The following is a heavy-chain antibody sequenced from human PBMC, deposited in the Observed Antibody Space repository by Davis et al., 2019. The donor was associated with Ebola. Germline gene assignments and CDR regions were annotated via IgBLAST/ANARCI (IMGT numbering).Heavy chain of an antibody. Sequence: GESLKISCAAPGFTFSSYSMNWVRQAPGKGLEWVSSISSSSSYIYYADSVKGRFTISRDNAKNSLYLQMNSLRAEDTAVYYCARRGMDVWGQGTTVTVSS. CDR1: GFTFSSYS. V-gene: IGHV3-21*01. CDR3: ARRGMDV. J-gene: IGHJ6*02. CDR2: ISSSSSYI.